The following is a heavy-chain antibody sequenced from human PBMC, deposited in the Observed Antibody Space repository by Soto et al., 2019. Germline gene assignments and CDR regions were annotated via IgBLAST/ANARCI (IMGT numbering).Heavy chain of an antibody. D-gene: IGHD6-13*01. CDR1: GFSFSSYA. J-gene: IGHJ5*02. Sequence: EVQLLESGGGLVQPGGSLRLSCVGSGFSFSSYAMSWVRQAPGKGLEWVLAISGSGGSTYYADSVKGRFTISRDNSKNTLYLQMNSLRAEDTDVYYCAKASRIAAAGKRNWFDPWGQGTLFTVSS. CDR3: AKASRIAAAGKRNWFDP. V-gene: IGHV3-23*01. CDR2: ISGSGGST.